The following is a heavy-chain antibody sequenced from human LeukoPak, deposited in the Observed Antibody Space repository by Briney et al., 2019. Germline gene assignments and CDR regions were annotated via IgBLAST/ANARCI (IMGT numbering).Heavy chain of an antibody. CDR3: AXXXXXXXXKGFDP. J-gene: IGHJ5*02. V-gene: IGHV4-4*07. CDR1: XXSIXXXY. CDR2: IYTSGST. Sequence: SXXSIXXXYWSWIRQPAGKGLEWIGRIYTSGSTNYXPSLKSRVTMSVDTSXNQFSLKLSSVNAGDTAGYYCAXXXXXXXXKGFDPWGQGTLVTVSS.